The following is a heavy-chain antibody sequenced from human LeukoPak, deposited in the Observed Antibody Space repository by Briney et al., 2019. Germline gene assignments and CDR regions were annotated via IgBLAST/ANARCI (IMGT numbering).Heavy chain of an antibody. CDR1: GFTFSSYS. CDR3: ARDSSNYERWFDP. D-gene: IGHD4-11*01. Sequence: GGSLRLSCAASGFTFSSYSMNWVRQAPGKGLEWVSSISSSSSYIHYADSVKGRFTISRDNAKNSLYLQMNSLRAEDTAVYYCARDSSNYERWFDPWGQGTLVTVSS. J-gene: IGHJ5*02. CDR2: ISSSSSYI. V-gene: IGHV3-21*01.